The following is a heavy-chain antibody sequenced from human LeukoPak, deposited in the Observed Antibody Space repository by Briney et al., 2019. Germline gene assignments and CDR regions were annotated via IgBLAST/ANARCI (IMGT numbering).Heavy chain of an antibody. V-gene: IGHV3-53*01. D-gene: IGHD3-22*01. Sequence: GGSLRLSSAASGFTVSSNYMSWVRQAPGKGLEWVSVIYSGGSTYYADSVKGRFTISRDNSKNTLYLQMNSLRAEDTAVYYCARPRLRYDSNGYSTSYEAVDIWGQGTVVTVSS. CDR2: IYSGGST. J-gene: IGHJ3*02. CDR3: ARPRLRYDSNGYSTSYEAVDI. CDR1: GFTVSSNY.